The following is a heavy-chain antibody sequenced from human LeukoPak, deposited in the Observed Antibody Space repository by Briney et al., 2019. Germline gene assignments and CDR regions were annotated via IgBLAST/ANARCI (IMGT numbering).Heavy chain of an antibody. D-gene: IGHD6-19*01. CDR3: AKVMGEWLPLLFDY. CDR2: ISYDGSNK. J-gene: IGHJ4*02. Sequence: AGGSLRLSCAASGFTFSSYAMHWVRQAPGKGLEWVAVISYDGSNKYYADSVKGRFTISRDNSKNTLYLQMNSLRAEDTAVYYCAKVMGEWLPLLFDYWGQGTLVTVSS. V-gene: IGHV3-30-3*01. CDR1: GFTFSSYA.